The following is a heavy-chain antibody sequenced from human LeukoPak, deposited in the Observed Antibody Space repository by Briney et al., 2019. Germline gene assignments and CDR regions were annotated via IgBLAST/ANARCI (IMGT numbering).Heavy chain of an antibody. J-gene: IGHJ6*03. Sequence: PGGSLRLSCAASEFTFPMYWMTWVRQAPGKGLEWVADIKQDGSEKYYVDSVKGRFTISRDNAKNSLYLQMNSLRAEDTAVYYCSGGPEDYYYYYMDVWGKGTTVTISS. D-gene: IGHD6-19*01. CDR1: EFTFPMYW. V-gene: IGHV3-7*01. CDR3: SGGPEDYYYYYMDV. CDR2: IKQDGSEK.